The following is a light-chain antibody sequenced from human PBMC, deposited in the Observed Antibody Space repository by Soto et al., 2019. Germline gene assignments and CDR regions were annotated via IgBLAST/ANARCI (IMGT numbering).Light chain of an antibody. J-gene: IGKJ2*03. Sequence: DIQLTQSPSSLSASVGDRVSIICRASQGIRNDLAWYHHKPGKAPSRLIYGASRLQSGVPSRFSGSGSETLFTLTITNLQPEDFGTYYCLQHYGYPYSFGQGTKLDIK. CDR1: QGIRND. V-gene: IGKV1-17*02. CDR3: LQHYGYPYS. CDR2: GAS.